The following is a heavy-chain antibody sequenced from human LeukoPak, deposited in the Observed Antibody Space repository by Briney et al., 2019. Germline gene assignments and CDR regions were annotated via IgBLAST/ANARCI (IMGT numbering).Heavy chain of an antibody. CDR1: GGTFSSYA. CDR3: AALDRGDSSGYYYEDY. V-gene: IGHV1-69*06. J-gene: IGHJ4*02. CDR2: IIPIFGTA. Sequence: SVKVSCKASGGTFSSYAISWVRQAPGQGLEWMGGIIPIFGTANYAQKFQGRVTITADKSTSTAYMELSSLRSEDTAVYYCAALDRGDSSGYYYEDYWGQGTLVTVSS. D-gene: IGHD3-22*01.